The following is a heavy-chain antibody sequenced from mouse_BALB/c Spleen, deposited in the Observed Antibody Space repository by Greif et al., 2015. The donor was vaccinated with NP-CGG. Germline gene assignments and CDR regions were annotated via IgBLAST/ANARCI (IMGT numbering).Heavy chain of an antibody. CDR1: GDSITSGY. V-gene: IGHV3-8*02. CDR2: ISYSGST. J-gene: IGHJ2*01. Sequence: VQLQQSGPSLVKPSQTLSLTCSVTGDSITSGYWNWIRKFPGNKLEYMGYISYSGSTYYNPSLKSRISITRDTSKNQCYLQLNSVTTEDTATYYCARYYYGSSYYFDYWGQGTTLTVSS. D-gene: IGHD1-1*01. CDR3: ARYYYGSSYYFDY.